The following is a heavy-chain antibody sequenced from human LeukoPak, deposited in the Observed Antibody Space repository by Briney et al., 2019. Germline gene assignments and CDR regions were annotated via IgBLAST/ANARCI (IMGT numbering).Heavy chain of an antibody. CDR1: GGSISSSSYY. J-gene: IGHJ4*02. CDR3: ARGNSGSYWVYYFDY. Sequence: SETLSLTCTVSGGSISSSSYYWGWIRQPPGKGLEWIGSIYYSGSTYYNPSLKSRVTISVDRSKNQFSLKLSSVTAADTAVYYCARGNSGSYWVYYFDYWGQGTLVTVSS. CDR2: IYYSGST. D-gene: IGHD1-26*01. V-gene: IGHV4-39*07.